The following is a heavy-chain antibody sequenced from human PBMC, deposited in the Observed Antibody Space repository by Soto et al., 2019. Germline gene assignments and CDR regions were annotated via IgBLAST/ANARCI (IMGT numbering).Heavy chain of an antibody. CDR2: IYYSGST. J-gene: IGHJ5*02. V-gene: IGHV4-59*01. D-gene: IGHD3-10*01. Sequence: QVQLQESGPGLVKPSETLSLTCTVSAGSMSSYYWSWIRQPPGKGLEWIGYIYYSGSTIYNPSLKSRVTISVDTSKNQFSLKLSSVTAADTAVYYCARYGSGSSVWFDPWGQGTLVTVSS. CDR3: ARYGSGSSVWFDP. CDR1: AGSMSSYY.